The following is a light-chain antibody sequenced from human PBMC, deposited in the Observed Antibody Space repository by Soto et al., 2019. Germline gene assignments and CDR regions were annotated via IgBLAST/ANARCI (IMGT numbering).Light chain of an antibody. CDR3: QQYHTYSRT. CDR2: DAI. V-gene: IGKV1-5*01. Sequence: DIQMTQSPSTVSASVGDRITITCRASQSINTWLAWYRQRPGEAPQLLIYDAITLAMGVPSRFSGSGSGTDFTRSISRLQPDYFATFYCQQYHTYSRTFGKGTKAEVK. CDR1: QSINTW. J-gene: IGKJ1*01.